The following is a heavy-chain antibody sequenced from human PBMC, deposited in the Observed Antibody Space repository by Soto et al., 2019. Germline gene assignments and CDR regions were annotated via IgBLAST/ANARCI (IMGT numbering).Heavy chain of an antibody. CDR2: ISGSGGRT. CDR1: GFTFYRYD. D-gene: IGHD3-3*01. J-gene: IGHJ4*02. Sequence: DVQLLESGGGRVQPGGSLRLSCAASGFTFYRYDMFWVRQTPRRGLEWVSFISGSGGRTEYGDFVRGRFTVSRDNAENTLSLQMNRLAVEDTAVYYCVRRGYETGWYFDQWGKGIVVAVSS. CDR3: VRRGYETGWYFDQ. V-gene: IGHV3-23*02.